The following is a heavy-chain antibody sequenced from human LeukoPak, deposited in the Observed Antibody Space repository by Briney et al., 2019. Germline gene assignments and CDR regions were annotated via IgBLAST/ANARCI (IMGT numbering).Heavy chain of an antibody. D-gene: IGHD5-18*01. CDR1: GYTFTGYY. CDR2: INPSGGST. V-gene: IGHV1-46*01. Sequence: ASVKVSCKASGYTFTGYYIHWVRQAPGQGLEWMGIINPSGGSTSYAQKFQGRVTMTRDMSTSTVYMELSSLRSEDTAVYYCAREGEYTYGYGYWGQGTLVTVSS. J-gene: IGHJ4*02. CDR3: AREGEYTYGYGY.